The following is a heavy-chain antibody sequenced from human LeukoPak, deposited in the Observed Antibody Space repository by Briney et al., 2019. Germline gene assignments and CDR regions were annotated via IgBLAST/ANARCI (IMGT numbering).Heavy chain of an antibody. CDR3: ARAPPRLDGYILYY. J-gene: IGHJ4*02. CDR2: IIPTTGLA. V-gene: IGHV1-69*04. Sequence: ASVKVSCKASGGTFTNLAISWVRQAPGQGPEWMGRIIPTTGLASYAQKFQGRVTITADKSTSTAYMEPSSPRSEDTAVYYCARAPPRLDGYILYYWGQGTLVTVSS. D-gene: IGHD5-24*01. CDR1: GGTFTNLA.